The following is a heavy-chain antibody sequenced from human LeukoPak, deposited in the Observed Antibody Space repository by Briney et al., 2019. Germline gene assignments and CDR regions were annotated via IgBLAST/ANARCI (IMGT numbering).Heavy chain of an antibody. V-gene: IGHV4-34*01. CDR2: INHSGST. CDR3: ASPLMDY. CDR1: GGSFSGYY. J-gene: IGHJ4*02. Sequence: PSETLSLTCAVYGGSFSGYYWSWIRQPPGKGLEWIGEINHSGSTNYNPSLKSRVTISVDTSKNQFSLKLSSVTAADTAVYYCASPLMDYWGQGTLVTVSS.